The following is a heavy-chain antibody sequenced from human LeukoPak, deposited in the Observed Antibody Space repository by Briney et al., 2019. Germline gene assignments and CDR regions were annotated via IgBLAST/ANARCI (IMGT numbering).Heavy chain of an antibody. CDR3: ARGLRYSFGHHANDY. Sequence: PSETLSLTCAVYGGSFSGYYWSWIRQPPRKGLEWIGEINHSGSTNYNPSLKSRITISVDTSKNQFSLKLSSVTAADTAVYYCARGLRYSFGHHANDYWGQGTLVTVSS. D-gene: IGHD5-18*01. V-gene: IGHV4-34*01. CDR1: GGSFSGYY. CDR2: INHSGST. J-gene: IGHJ4*02.